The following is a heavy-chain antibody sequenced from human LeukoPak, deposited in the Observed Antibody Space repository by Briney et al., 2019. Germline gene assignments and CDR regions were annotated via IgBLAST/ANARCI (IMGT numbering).Heavy chain of an antibody. CDR3: ATGVSYYYYMDV. Sequence: ASVKVSCKVSGYTLTELSMHWVRQAPGKGLEWMGGFDPEDGETIYAQKFQGRVTMTEDTPTDTAYMELSSLRSEDTAVYYCATGVSYYYYMDVWGKGTTVTVSS. CDR2: FDPEDGET. CDR1: GYTLTELS. V-gene: IGHV1-24*01. J-gene: IGHJ6*03. D-gene: IGHD3-16*01.